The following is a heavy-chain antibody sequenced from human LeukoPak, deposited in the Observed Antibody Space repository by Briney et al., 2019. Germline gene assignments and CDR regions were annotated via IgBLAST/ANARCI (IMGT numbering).Heavy chain of an antibody. Sequence: GASVKVSCKASGYTFTDYYMHWMRQPPGQGLEWMAWINSNTGGTNYAQRFQGRITMTRDTSISTAYMELSRLQSDDTAVYSCASAYYDSSGPIPSVDNWGQGTLVTVSS. CDR2: INSNTGGT. CDR1: GYTFTDYY. V-gene: IGHV1-2*02. D-gene: IGHD3-22*01. CDR3: ASAYYDSSGPIPSVDN. J-gene: IGHJ4*02.